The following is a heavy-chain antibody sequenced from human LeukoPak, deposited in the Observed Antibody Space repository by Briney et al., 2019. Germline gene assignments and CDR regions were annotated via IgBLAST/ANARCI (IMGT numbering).Heavy chain of an antibody. CDR2: IYHSGST. Sequence: PSQTLSLTCTVSGGSISSGGYYWSWIRQPPGKGLEWIGYIYHSGSTYYNPSLKSRVTISVDRSKNQFSLKLSSVTAADTAVYYCARAGLAAIDYYYYYMDVWGKGTTVTVSS. D-gene: IGHD6-6*01. V-gene: IGHV4-30-2*01. CDR1: GGSISSGGYY. CDR3: ARAGLAAIDYYYYYMDV. J-gene: IGHJ6*03.